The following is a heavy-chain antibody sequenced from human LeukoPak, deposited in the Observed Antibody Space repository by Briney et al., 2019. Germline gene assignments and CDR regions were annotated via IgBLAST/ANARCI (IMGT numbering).Heavy chain of an antibody. J-gene: IGHJ4*02. CDR3: AREYSSASNYFDC. CDR2: ISYDGSNK. V-gene: IGHV3-30*03. CDR1: GFTFSSYG. D-gene: IGHD6-19*01. Sequence: GGSLRLSCAASGFTFSSYGMHWVRQAPGKGLEWVAVISYDGSNKYYADSVKGRFTISRDNSKNTLYLQMNSLRAEDTAVYYCAREYSSASNYFDCWGQGTLVTVSS.